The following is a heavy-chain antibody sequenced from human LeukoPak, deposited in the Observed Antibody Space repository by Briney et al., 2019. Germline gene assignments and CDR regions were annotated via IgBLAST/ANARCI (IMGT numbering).Heavy chain of an antibody. D-gene: IGHD3-22*01. V-gene: IGHV1-69*13. Sequence: SVKVSCKASGGTFSRYAISWVPQAPGQGLEWMGGIIPMFRTVNYAQKFQGRVTITADESTSTAYMELTSLRSEDTAVYYCAREATLYDTLAYYYRWWVQGTLVTVSS. CDR1: GGTFSRYA. J-gene: IGHJ4*02. CDR3: AREATLYDTLAYYYRW. CDR2: IIPMFRTV.